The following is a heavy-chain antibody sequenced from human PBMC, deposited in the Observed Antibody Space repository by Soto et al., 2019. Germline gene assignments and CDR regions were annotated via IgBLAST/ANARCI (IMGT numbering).Heavy chain of an antibody. J-gene: IGHJ5*02. D-gene: IGHD4-17*01. CDR2: IIPIFGTA. CDR3: ARDVDYGGNSLHWLDP. CDR1: GGTFSSYA. Sequence: SVKVSCKASGGTFSSYAISWVRQAPGQGLEWMGGIIPIFGTANYAQKCQGRVTITADESTSTAYMELSSLRSEDTAVYYCARDVDYGGNSLHWLDPWGQGTLVTVSS. V-gene: IGHV1-69*13.